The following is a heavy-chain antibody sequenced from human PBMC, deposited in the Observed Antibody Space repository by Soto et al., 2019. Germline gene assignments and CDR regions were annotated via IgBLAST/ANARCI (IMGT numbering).Heavy chain of an antibody. CDR3: ASSSFLRSGDLFHGLDV. CDR1: GYGFTINW. J-gene: IGHJ6*02. D-gene: IGHD3-10*01. V-gene: IGHV5-10-1*01. Sequence: VESLKISCTGSGYGFTINWISWVRQMPGKGLEWMGRIDPSDSYTNYSPSFQGHVTISADKSISTAYLQWSSLKASDTALYFCASSSFLRSGDLFHGLDVWGQGTTVTVSS. CDR2: IDPSDSYT.